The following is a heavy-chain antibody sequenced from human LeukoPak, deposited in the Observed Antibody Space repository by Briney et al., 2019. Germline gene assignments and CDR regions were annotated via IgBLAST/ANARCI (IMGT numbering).Heavy chain of an antibody. D-gene: IGHD5-24*01. V-gene: IGHV1-2*02. CDR2: INPNSGGT. CDR1: GYTFTGYY. J-gene: IGHJ4*02. CDR3: ARVHRDGYKWASFDY. Sequence: ASVEVSCKASGYTFTGYYMHWVRQAPGQGLEWMGWINPNSGGTNYAQKFQGRVTMTRDTSISTAYMELSRLRSDDTAVYYCARVHRDGYKWASFDYWGQGTLVTVSS.